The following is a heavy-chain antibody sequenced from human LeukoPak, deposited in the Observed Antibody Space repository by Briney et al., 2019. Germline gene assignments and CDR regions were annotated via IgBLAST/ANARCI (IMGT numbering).Heavy chain of an antibody. J-gene: IGHJ4*02. CDR3: ARSAEYYYDSSGYYMPYYFDY. CDR1: GYTFTSYG. D-gene: IGHD3-22*01. CDR2: ISAYNGNT. V-gene: IGHV1-18*01. Sequence: ASVKVSCKASGYTFTSYGISWVRQAPGQGLEWMGWISAYNGNTNYAQKLQGRVTMTTDTSTSTAYMELRSLRSGDTAVYYCARSAEYYYDSSGYYMPYYFDYWGQGTLVTVSS.